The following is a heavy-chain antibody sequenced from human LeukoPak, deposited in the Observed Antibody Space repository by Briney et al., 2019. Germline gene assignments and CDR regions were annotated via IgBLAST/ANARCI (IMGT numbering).Heavy chain of an antibody. CDR1: GFTFSSYA. Sequence: GRSLRLSCAASGFTFSSYAMHWVRQAPGKGLEWVAVISYDGSNKYYADSVKGRFTISRDNSKNTLYLQMNSLRAEDTAVYYCAKGVVPAATWGYFDYWGQGTLVTVSS. J-gene: IGHJ4*02. CDR3: AKGVVPAATWGYFDY. CDR2: ISYDGSNK. D-gene: IGHD2-2*01. V-gene: IGHV3-30-3*01.